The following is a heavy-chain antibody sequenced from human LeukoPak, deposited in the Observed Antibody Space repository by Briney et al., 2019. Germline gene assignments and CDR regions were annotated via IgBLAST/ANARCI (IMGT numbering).Heavy chain of an antibody. CDR1: GFTFSSYS. D-gene: IGHD2-2*02. V-gene: IGHV3-21*01. CDR2: ISSSSSYI. CDR3: ARDCSSTSCYNRIDY. J-gene: IGHJ4*02. Sequence: GGSLRLSCAASGFTFSSYSMNWVRQAPGKGLEWVSPISSSSSYIYYADSVKGRFTISRDNAKNSLYLQMNSLRAEDTAVYYCARDCSSTSCYNRIDYWGQGTLVTVSS.